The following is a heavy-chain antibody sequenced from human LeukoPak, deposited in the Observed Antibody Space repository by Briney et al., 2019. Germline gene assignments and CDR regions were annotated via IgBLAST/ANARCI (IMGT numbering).Heavy chain of an antibody. Sequence: ASVKVSCKASGYSFTNYYMHWMRQAPGQGLEWMGIINLSGGGPSYAQKFQGRVTMTRDTSTTTGYRELSSLRSDDTAVYYCAGSSVERQQLARFDYWGQGSLVTVSS. CDR2: INLSGGGP. CDR3: AGSSVERQQLARFDY. J-gene: IGHJ4*02. D-gene: IGHD6-13*01. V-gene: IGHV1-46*01. CDR1: GYSFTNYY.